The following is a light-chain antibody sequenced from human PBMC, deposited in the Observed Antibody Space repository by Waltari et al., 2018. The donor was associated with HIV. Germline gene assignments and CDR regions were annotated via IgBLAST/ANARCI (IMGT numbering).Light chain of an antibody. Sequence: QSVLTQPPSVSGAPGQRVTISCTGSNSTLGAGYDAHWYQQLPGSAPKLLMFDNRKRPSGVPDRFSGSKSGTSASLVITGLQAADEAVYYCQSYDNSLSNVVFGGGTKLIVL. CDR1: NSTLGAGYD. V-gene: IGLV1-40*01. CDR3: QSYDNSLSNVV. J-gene: IGLJ2*01. CDR2: DNR.